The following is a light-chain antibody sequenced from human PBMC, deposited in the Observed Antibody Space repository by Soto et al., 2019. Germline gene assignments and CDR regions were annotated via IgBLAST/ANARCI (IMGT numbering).Light chain of an antibody. CDR1: QSLLHRNGYNY. Sequence: DIVMTQSPVSLSVTPGEPASISCRCSQSLLHRNGYNYLDWYLQKPGQSPQLLIYLGSYRASGVPDRFSGSGSGKDFTLKISRVEAEDVGFYYCMHTLQPPWTVGQGTKVEIK. CDR3: MHTLQPPWT. CDR2: LGS. V-gene: IGKV2-28*01. J-gene: IGKJ1*01.